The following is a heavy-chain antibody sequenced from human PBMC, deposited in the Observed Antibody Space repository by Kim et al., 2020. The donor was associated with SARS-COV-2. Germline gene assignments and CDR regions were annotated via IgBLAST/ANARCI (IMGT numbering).Heavy chain of an antibody. CDR3: AREPVVVVPAAMSGAFDI. Sequence: KSRVTISVDTSKNQFSLKLSSVTAADTAVYYCAREPVVVVPAAMSGAFDIWGQGTMVTVSS. J-gene: IGHJ3*02. V-gene: IGHV4-30-2*05. D-gene: IGHD2-2*01.